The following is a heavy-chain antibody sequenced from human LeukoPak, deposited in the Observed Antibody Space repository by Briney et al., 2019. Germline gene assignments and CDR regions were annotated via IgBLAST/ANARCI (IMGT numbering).Heavy chain of an antibody. D-gene: IGHD1-26*01. Sequence: PGGSLRLSCAASGFTFSSYGMHWVRQAPGKGLEWVAVISYDGSNKYYADSVKGRFTISRDNSKNTLYLQMNSLRAEDTAVYYCAKDVMGYSGSYIFDYWGQGTLVTVSS. CDR2: ISYDGSNK. V-gene: IGHV3-30*18. CDR1: GFTFSSYG. CDR3: AKDVMGYSGSYIFDY. J-gene: IGHJ4*02.